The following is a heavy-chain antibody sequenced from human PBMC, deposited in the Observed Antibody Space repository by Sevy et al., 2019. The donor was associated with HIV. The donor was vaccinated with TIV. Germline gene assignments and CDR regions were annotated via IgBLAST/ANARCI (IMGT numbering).Heavy chain of an antibody. CDR3: ARDDHWAFDY. V-gene: IGHV3-48*01. J-gene: IGHJ4*02. CDR1: GFSFSSYS. D-gene: IGHD7-27*01. Sequence: GGSPRLSCVTSGFSFSSYSMNWVRQAPGKGLEWVSYISSSSGTIRYADSVKGRLTISRDNAKNSLFLQMNSLRAEDTAVYYCARDDHWAFDYWGQGALVTVSS. CDR2: ISSSSGTI.